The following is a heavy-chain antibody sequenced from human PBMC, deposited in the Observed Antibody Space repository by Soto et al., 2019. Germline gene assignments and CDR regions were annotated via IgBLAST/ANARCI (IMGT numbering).Heavy chain of an antibody. V-gene: IGHV4-39*01. Sequence: QLQLQESGPGLVKPSETLSLTCTVSGGSISSSSYYWGWIRQPPGKGLEWIGSIYYSGSTYYNPSLKRLVTIAVDTSKNQFSLKLSSVTAADTSVYDCARYDYIWGSYRFDYWGQETLVTVSS. J-gene: IGHJ4*02. D-gene: IGHD3-16*02. CDR3: ARYDYIWGSYRFDY. CDR1: GGSISSSSYY. CDR2: IYYSGST.